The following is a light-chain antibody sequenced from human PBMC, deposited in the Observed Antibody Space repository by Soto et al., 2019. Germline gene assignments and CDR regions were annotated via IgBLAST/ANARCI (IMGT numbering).Light chain of an antibody. V-gene: IGKV1-27*01. J-gene: IGKJ5*01. CDR3: QQFNTAPFT. CDR1: QSISSY. Sequence: EIQMTQSPASLSASVGDRATITCRASQSISSYLFWYQQKPGQVPTLLIYSASTWQSGVPARFSGSGSGTDFTLTISSLQPEDFATYYCQQFNTAPFTFGPGTQLEIK. CDR2: SAS.